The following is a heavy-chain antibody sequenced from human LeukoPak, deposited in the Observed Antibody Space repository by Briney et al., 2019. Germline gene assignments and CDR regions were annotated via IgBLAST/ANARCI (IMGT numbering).Heavy chain of an antibody. Sequence: GESLKISCKGSGYSFTSYWISWVRQMPGKGLEWMGRIEPSDSYTNSSPSFQGHVTISADKSISTAYLQWSSLKASDTAMYYCARTLYYYGSGSYQLGHQGASYYYYGMDVWGKGTTVTVSS. CDR3: ARTLYYYGSGSYQLGHQGASYYYYGMDV. CDR2: IEPSDSYT. V-gene: IGHV5-10-1*01. D-gene: IGHD3-10*01. J-gene: IGHJ6*04. CDR1: GYSFTSYW.